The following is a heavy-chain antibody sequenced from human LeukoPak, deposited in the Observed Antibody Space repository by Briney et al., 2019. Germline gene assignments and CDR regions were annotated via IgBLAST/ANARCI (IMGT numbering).Heavy chain of an antibody. CDR3: ARRSYGYSQPDY. V-gene: IGHV5-51*01. Sequence: GESLKISCKGSGYSFTRYWIGWVRQTPGKGLERMGLIYPGDSDTRYRPSFQGQVTISADKSISTAYLQWSSLKASDTAMYYCARRSYGYSQPDYWGQGTLVTVSS. D-gene: IGHD3-16*01. CDR1: GYSFTRYW. CDR2: IYPGDSDT. J-gene: IGHJ4*02.